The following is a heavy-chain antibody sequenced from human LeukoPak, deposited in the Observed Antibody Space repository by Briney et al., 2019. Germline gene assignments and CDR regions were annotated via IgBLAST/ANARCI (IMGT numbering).Heavy chain of an antibody. D-gene: IGHD3-22*01. J-gene: IGHJ4*02. CDR3: ASVDGYYYDSSGFLEVDY. CDR2: IYHSGST. CDR1: GYSISSGYY. Sequence: SETLSLTCTVSGYSISSGYYWGWIRQPPGKGLEWIGSIYHSGSTFYNPSLKRRVTISVDTSKNQFPLKLSFVTAADTAVYYCASVDGYYYDSSGFLEVDYWGQGTLVTVSS. V-gene: IGHV4-38-2*02.